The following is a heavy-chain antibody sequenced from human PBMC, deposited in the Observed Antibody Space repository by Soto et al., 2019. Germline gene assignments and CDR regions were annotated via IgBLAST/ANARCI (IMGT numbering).Heavy chain of an antibody. CDR3: ARDGRSGWCFAY. V-gene: IGHV1-18*01. CDR2: ISAYNGNT. CDR1: GYTFTSYG. D-gene: IGHD6-19*01. J-gene: IGHJ4*02. Sequence: ASVKVSCKASGYTFTSYGINWVRQAPGQGLEWMGWISAYNGNTNYAQKLQGRVTMTTDTSTSTAYMELRSVRSDDTAVYYCARDGRSGWCFAYWGQGTLVTVSS.